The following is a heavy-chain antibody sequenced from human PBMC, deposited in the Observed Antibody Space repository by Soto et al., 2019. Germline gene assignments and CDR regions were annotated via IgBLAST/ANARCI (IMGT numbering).Heavy chain of an antibody. D-gene: IGHD1-26*01. J-gene: IGHJ4*02. CDR2: ISSYNGDV. V-gene: IGHV1-18*01. Sequence: ASVKVSCKASGYTFNSYDISWVRQAPGQGLEWMGWISSYNGDVNYAQRLQGRVTMTTDTSTSTVYMELRSLRPDDTAVYYCVRMRDRAYDYWGQGTQVTVSS. CDR1: GYTFNSYD. CDR3: VRMRDRAYDY.